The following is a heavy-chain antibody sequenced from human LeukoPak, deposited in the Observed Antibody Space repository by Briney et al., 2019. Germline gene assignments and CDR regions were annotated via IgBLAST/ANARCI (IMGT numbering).Heavy chain of an antibody. CDR1: GGSISSYY. CDR2: IYTSGST. V-gene: IGHV4-4*07. D-gene: IGHD3-22*01. Sequence: SETLSLTCTASGGSISSYYWSWIRQPAGKGLEWIGRIYTSGSTNYNPSLKSRVTISVDTSKNQFSLKLSSVTAADTAVYYCARASYSYDINGWVPFDYWGQGTLVTVSS. J-gene: IGHJ4*02. CDR3: ARASYSYDINGWVPFDY.